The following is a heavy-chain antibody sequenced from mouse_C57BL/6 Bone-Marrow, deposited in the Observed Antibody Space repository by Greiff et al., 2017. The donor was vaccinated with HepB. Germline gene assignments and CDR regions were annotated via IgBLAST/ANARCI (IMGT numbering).Heavy chain of an antibody. Sequence: QVQLQQSGPGLVAPSQSLSITCTVSGFSLTSYGVHWVRQPPGKGLEWLVVIWSDGSTTYNSALKSRLSISKDNSKSQVFLKMNSLQTDDTAMYYCARDYYGSSSYYAMDDWGQGTSVTVSS. CDR3: ARDYYGSSSYYAMDD. J-gene: IGHJ4*01. CDR1: GFSLTSYG. CDR2: IWSDGST. D-gene: IGHD1-1*01. V-gene: IGHV2-6*03.